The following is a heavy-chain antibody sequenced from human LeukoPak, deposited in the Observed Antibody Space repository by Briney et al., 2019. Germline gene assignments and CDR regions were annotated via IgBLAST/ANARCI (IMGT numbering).Heavy chain of an antibody. J-gene: IGHJ6*02. CDR1: GFTFSSYR. CDR2: ISSSSSYI. Sequence: GGSLRLSCAASGFTFSSYRMNWVRQAPGKGLEWVSSISSSSSYIYYADSVKGRFTISRDNAKNSLYLQMNSLRAEDTAVCYCARTYIVVVPAANPTYYYYGMDVWGQGTTVTASS. D-gene: IGHD2-2*01. CDR3: ARTYIVVVPAANPTYYYYGMDV. V-gene: IGHV3-21*01.